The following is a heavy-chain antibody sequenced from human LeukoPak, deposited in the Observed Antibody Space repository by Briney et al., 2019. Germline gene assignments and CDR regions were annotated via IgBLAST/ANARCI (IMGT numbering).Heavy chain of an antibody. CDR1: GASISSPSYS. V-gene: IGHV4-39*01. Sequence: PSETLSLTCTVSGASISSPSYSWGWIRQPPGKGLEWIGSIYYKGRTYYNPSLKSRVSLSVDTSKNQFSLKVISVTAVDTAVYYCARYAYSYAFDYWGQGTLVTVSS. D-gene: IGHD5-18*01. CDR3: ARYAYSYAFDY. J-gene: IGHJ4*02. CDR2: IYYKGRT.